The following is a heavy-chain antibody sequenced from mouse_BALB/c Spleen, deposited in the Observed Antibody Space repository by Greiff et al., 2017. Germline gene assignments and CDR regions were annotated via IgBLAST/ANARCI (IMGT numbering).Heavy chain of an antibody. V-gene: IGHV5-12-2*01. D-gene: IGHD1-1*01. CDR2: ISNGGGST. Sequence: EVQRVESGGGLVQPGGSLKLSCAASGFTFSSYTMSWVRQTPEKRLEWVAYISNGGGSTYYPDTVKGRFTISRDNAKNTLYLQMSSLKSEDTAMYYCARLGSGWFAYWGQGTLVTVSA. J-gene: IGHJ3*01. CDR1: GFTFSSYT. CDR3: ARLGSGWFAY.